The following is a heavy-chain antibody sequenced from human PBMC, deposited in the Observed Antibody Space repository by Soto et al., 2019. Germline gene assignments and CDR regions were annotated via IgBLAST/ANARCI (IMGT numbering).Heavy chain of an antibody. CDR2: ISYDGSNK. CDR3: AKDPQYCSGGSCYYMDV. D-gene: IGHD2-15*01. V-gene: IGHV3-30*18. J-gene: IGHJ6*03. CDR1: GFTFSSYG. Sequence: GVSLRLSCTASGFTFSSYGMHWVRQAPGKGLEWVAVISYDGSNKFYADSVKGRFTISRDNSENTLYLQMNSLRAEDTAVYYCAKDPQYCSGGSCYYMDVWGKGTTDTVSS.